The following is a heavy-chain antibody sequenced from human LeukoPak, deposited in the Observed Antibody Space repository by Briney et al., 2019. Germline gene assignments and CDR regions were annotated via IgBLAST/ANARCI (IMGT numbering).Heavy chain of an antibody. CDR3: ARLQWLVGFDY. CDR2: ISWNSGSI. D-gene: IGHD6-19*01. J-gene: IGHJ4*02. CDR1: GFTFDDYA. V-gene: IGHV3-9*01. Sequence: GGSLRLSCAASGFTFDDYAMHWVRQAPGKGLEWVSGISWNSGSIGYVDSVKGRFTISRDNAKNSLYLQINSLRAEDTAVYYCARLQWLVGFDYWGQGTLVTVSS.